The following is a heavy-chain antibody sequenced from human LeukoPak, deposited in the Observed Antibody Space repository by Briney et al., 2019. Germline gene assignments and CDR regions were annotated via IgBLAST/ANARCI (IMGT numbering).Heavy chain of an antibody. CDR3: ARDQAYCGGDCYFDF. CDR1: DYSISSAYY. D-gene: IGHD2-21*02. Sequence: SETLSLTCAVSDYSISSAYYWGWIRQPPGTGLEWIGSIYHSGRTDYNPSLKSRVTISVDTSKNQFSLKLRSVTAADTAVYYCARDQAYCGGDCYFDFWGQGTLVTVSS. V-gene: IGHV4-38-2*02. J-gene: IGHJ4*02. CDR2: IYHSGRT.